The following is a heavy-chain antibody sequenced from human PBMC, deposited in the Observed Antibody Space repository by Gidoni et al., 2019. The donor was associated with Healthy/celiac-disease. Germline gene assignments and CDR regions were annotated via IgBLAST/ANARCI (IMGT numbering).Heavy chain of an antibody. CDR1: GYTFTSYA. Sequence: QVQLVQSGAEVKKPGASVKVSCKASGYTFTSYAMHWVRQAPGQRLEWMGWINAGNGNTTYSQKFQGRVTITRDTSASTAYMELSSLRSEDTAVYYCARVVPWMTGAFDIWGQGTMVTVSS. J-gene: IGHJ3*02. CDR3: ARVVPWMTGAFDI. D-gene: IGHD5-12*01. CDR2: INAGNGNT. V-gene: IGHV1-3*01.